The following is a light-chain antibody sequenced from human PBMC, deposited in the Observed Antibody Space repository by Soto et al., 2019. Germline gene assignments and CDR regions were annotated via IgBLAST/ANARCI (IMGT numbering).Light chain of an antibody. Sequence: EMVMTQSPATLSVSPGERATLSCRASQSVSSNLAWYQQKPGQAPRLLIYGASTRATGIAARFSGSGSGTEFTLTISSLQSEDFAVYYCQQYNNRPPWTFGQGTKVEIK. CDR2: GAS. CDR1: QSVSSN. CDR3: QQYNNRPPWT. V-gene: IGKV3-15*01. J-gene: IGKJ1*01.